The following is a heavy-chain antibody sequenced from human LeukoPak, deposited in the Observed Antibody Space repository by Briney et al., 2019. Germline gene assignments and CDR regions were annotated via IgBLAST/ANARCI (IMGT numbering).Heavy chain of an antibody. CDR1: GFTFSSYA. D-gene: IGHD3-22*01. Sequence: PGGSLRLSCAASGFTFSSYAMHWVRQAPGKGLEGVAVISYDGSNKYYADSVKGRFTISRDNSKNTLYLQMNSLRAEDTAVYYCARVGEHYYDSSGYFDYWGQGTLVTVSS. CDR2: ISYDGSNK. V-gene: IGHV3-30-3*01. CDR3: ARVGEHYYDSSGYFDY. J-gene: IGHJ4*02.